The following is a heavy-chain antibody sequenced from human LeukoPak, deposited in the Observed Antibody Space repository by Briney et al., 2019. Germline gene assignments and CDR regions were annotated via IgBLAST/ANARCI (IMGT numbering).Heavy chain of an antibody. V-gene: IGHV4-4*07. J-gene: IGHJ4*02. CDR2: IYNTGST. CDR3: ARQIASAGTAGFDF. CDR1: GGSISSYY. Sequence: YPSETLSLTCTVSGGSISSYYWSWIRQPAGKGLEWIGRIYNTGSTNYNPSLKSRVTMSVDTSKNQFSLRLRSVTAADTAVYYCARQIASAGTAGFDFWGQGALVTVSS. D-gene: IGHD6-13*01.